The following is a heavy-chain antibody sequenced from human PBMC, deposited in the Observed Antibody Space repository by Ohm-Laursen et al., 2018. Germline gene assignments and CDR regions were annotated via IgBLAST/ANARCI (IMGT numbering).Heavy chain of an antibody. V-gene: IGHV4-38-2*02. J-gene: IGHJ4*02. CDR3: ARDRAGSFDY. CDR1: GDSISSGYY. D-gene: IGHD3-10*01. Sequence: SDTLSLTCVVSGDSISSGYYWAWIRQPPGGGLEYIGGIHHTGTTYHNPSLKSRLSTSVDASKNHFSLKLRSLTAADTAMYFCARDRAGSFDYWGQGIRVIVSS. CDR2: IHHTGTT.